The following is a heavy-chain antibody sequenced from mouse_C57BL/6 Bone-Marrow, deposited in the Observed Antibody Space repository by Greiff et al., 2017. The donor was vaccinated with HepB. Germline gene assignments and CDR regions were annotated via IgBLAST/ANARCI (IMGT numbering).Heavy chain of an antibody. CDR1: GYTFTSYG. CDR3: ARDGDGYYEVYYFDY. Sequence: VQLQQSGAELARPGASVKLSCKASGYTFTSYGISWVKQRTGQGLEWIGEIYPRSGNTYYNEKFKGKATLTADKSSSTAYMELRSLTSEDSAVYFCARDGDGYYEVYYFDYWGQGTTLTVSS. CDR2: IYPRSGNT. J-gene: IGHJ2*01. V-gene: IGHV1-81*01. D-gene: IGHD2-3*01.